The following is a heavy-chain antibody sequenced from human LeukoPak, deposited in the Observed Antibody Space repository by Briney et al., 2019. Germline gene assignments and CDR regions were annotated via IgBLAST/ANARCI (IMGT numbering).Heavy chain of an antibody. CDR2: IIPIFGTA. J-gene: IGHJ3*02. V-gene: IGHV1-69*13. Sequence: SVKVSCKASGGTFSSYAISWVRQAPGQGLEWMGGIIPIFGTANYAQKFQGRVTITADESTSTAYMELSSLRSEDTAVYYCASWSALGYCSSTSCYGWHDAFDIWGQGTMVTVSS. CDR1: GGTFSSYA. D-gene: IGHD2-2*03. CDR3: ASWSALGYCSSTSCYGWHDAFDI.